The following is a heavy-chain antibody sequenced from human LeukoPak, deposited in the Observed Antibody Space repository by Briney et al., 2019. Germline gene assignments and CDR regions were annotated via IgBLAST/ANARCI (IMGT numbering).Heavy chain of an antibody. J-gene: IGHJ4*02. CDR3: ASPWGH. CDR1: GFTVSTSY. D-gene: IGHD3-16*01. Sequence: PGGSLRLSRAASGFTVSTSYMSWVRQAPGKGLEWVAVIYSGGTTYYADSMKGRFTTSRDKSNNPMYLQMNSLKAEDTAVYYCASPWGHWGQGTLVTVSS. CDR2: IYSGGTT. V-gene: IGHV3-53*01.